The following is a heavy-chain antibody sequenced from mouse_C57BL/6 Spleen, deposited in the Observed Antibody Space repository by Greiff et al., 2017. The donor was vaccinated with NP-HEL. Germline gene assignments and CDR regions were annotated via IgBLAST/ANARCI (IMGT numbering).Heavy chain of an antibody. V-gene: IGHV1-18*01. CDR3: ARVDYDKGYYAMDY. D-gene: IGHD2-4*01. Sequence: VQLQQSGPELVKPGASVKIPCKASGYTFTDYNMDWVKQSHGKSLEWIGDINPNNGGTIYNQKFKGKATLTVDKSSSTAYMELRSLTSEDTAVYYCARVDYDKGYYAMDYWGQGTSVTVSS. CDR2: INPNNGGT. J-gene: IGHJ4*01. CDR1: GYTFTDYN.